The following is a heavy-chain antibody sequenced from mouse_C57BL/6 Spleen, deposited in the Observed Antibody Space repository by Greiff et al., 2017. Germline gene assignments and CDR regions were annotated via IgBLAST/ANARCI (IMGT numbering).Heavy chain of an antibody. CDR3: ARGAYYYGSSEDAMDY. J-gene: IGHJ4*01. CDR2: IHPNSGST. V-gene: IGHV1-64*01. D-gene: IGHD1-1*01. CDR1: GYTFTSYW. Sequence: QVQLQQPGAELVKPGASVKLSCKASGYTFTSYWMHWVKQRPGQGLEWIGMIHPNSGSTNYNEKFKSKATLTVDKSSSTAYMQLSSLTSEDSAVYYCARGAYYYGSSEDAMDYWGQGTSVTVSS.